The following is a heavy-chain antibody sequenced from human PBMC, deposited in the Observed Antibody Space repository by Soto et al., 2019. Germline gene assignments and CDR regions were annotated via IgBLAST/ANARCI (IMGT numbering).Heavy chain of an antibody. CDR2: INHSGST. J-gene: IGHJ6*02. CDR3: ARCAGSSLSKVRYYYYGMDV. Sequence: PSETLSLTCAVYGGSFSGYYWSWIRQPPGKGLEWIGEINHSGSTNYNPSLKSRVTISVDTSKNQFSLKLSSVTAADTAVYYCARCAGSSLSKVRYYYYGMDVWGQGTTVTVSS. CDR1: GGSFSGYY. V-gene: IGHV4-34*01. D-gene: IGHD6-6*01.